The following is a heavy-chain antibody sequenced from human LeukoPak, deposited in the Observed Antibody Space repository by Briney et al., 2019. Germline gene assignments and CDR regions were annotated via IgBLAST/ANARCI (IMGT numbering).Heavy chain of an antibody. V-gene: IGHV3-73*01. CDR3: TRLYDSSGYRRPSDY. Sequence: GGSLRLSCAASGFTFSGSAMHWVRQASGRGLEWVGRIRSKANSYATAYAASVKGRFTISRDDSKNTAYLQMNSLKTEDTAVYYCTRLYDSSGYRRPSDYWAQGTLVTVSS. D-gene: IGHD3-22*01. CDR2: IRSKANSYAT. CDR1: GFTFSGSA. J-gene: IGHJ4*02.